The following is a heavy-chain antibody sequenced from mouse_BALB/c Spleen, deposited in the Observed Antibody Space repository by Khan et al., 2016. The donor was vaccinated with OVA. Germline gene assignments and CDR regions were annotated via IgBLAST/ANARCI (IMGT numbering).Heavy chain of an antibody. Sequence: QVQLQQSGPELVKPGASVKISCKASGYIFTDYYMNWVKQKPGQGLEWIGWFYPGSGNTKYNENFKGKATLTVDTSSSTAYMQLTSLTSEDTAVSFCARGNYYCSTSWFGYWGQGTLVTVST. D-gene: IGHD1-1*01. CDR2: FYPGSGNT. CDR1: GYIFTDYY. V-gene: IGHV1-84*02. J-gene: IGHJ3*01. CDR3: ARGNYYCSTSWFGY.